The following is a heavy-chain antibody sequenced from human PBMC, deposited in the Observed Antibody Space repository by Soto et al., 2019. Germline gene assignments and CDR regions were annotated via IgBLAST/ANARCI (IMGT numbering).Heavy chain of an antibody. V-gene: IGHV3-23*01. CDR1: GFTFSSYA. J-gene: IGHJ6*02. Sequence: PGGSLRLSCAASGFTFSSYAMSWVRQAPGKGLEWVSAISGSGGSTYYADSVKGRFTISRDNSKNTLYLQMNSLRAEDTAVYYCAKEAIVATIVYYYYYGMDVWGQGTTVTVSS. D-gene: IGHD5-12*01. CDR2: ISGSGGST. CDR3: AKEAIVATIVYYYYYGMDV.